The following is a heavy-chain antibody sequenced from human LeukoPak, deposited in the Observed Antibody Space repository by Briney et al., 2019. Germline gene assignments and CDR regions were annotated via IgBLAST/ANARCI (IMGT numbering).Heavy chain of an antibody. D-gene: IGHD2-2*01. V-gene: IGHV3-48*02. CDR1: GFIFRNYS. CDR2: ISSTSNTI. J-gene: IGHJ4*02. CDR3: ARPSRSTGPAY. Sequence: PGGSLRLSCAASGFIFRNYSMNWVRQAPGKGLEWVSWISSTSNTIYYADSVKGRFTISRDSAKNSLDLQMNSLRDEDTAVYYCARPSRSTGPAYWGQGTLVTVSS.